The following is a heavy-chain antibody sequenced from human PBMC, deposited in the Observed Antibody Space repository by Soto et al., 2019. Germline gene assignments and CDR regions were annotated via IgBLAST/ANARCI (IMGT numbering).Heavy chain of an antibody. CDR1: GFTFSSYS. CDR2: ISSSSSYI. Sequence: EVQLVESGGGLVKPGGSLRLSCAASGFTFSSYSMNWVRQAPGKGLEWVSSISSSSSYIYYADSVKGRFTISRDNAKNSLYLEMTSLRAEDTAVYYCARDYYDSSGYYPWGQGTLVTVSS. CDR3: ARDYYDSSGYYP. D-gene: IGHD3-22*01. V-gene: IGHV3-21*01. J-gene: IGHJ5*02.